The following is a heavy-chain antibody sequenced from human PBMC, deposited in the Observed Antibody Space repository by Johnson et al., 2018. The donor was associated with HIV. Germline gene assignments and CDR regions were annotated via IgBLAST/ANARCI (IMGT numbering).Heavy chain of an antibody. D-gene: IGHD4-23*01. V-gene: IGHV3-30*18. J-gene: IGHJ3*02. CDR1: GFTFSSYG. CDR3: ANGGQVVTHWRAFDI. CDR2: ISYDGSNK. Sequence: VQLVESGGGVVQPGRSLRLSCAASGFTFSSYGMHGVRQAPGKGLEWVAVISYDGSNKYYADSVKGRFTISRDNSKNTLYLQMNSLRAEDTAVYYCANGGQVVTHWRAFDIWGQGTMVTVSS.